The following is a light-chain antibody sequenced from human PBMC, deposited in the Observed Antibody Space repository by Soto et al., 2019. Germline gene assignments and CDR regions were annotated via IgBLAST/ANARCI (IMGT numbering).Light chain of an antibody. CDR3: QQSYSTPPT. Sequence: DIQMTQSPSSLSASVGDRVTITCRASQSISSYLNWYQQKPGKAPKILIYAASSLQSGVPSRFSGSGSGTDFTLTISSLQPEDFATDYCQQSYSTPPTFGGGTKVEIK. V-gene: IGKV1-39*01. CDR1: QSISSY. CDR2: AAS. J-gene: IGKJ4*01.